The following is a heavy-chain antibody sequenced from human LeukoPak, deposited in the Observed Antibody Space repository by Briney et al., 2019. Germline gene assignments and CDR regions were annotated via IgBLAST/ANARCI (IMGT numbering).Heavy chain of an antibody. CDR3: ARTPLWFGPPGY. D-gene: IGHD3-10*01. Sequence: SETLSLTCAVYGGSFSGYYWSWIRQPPGKGLEWIGEINHSGSTNYNPSLKSRVTISVDTSKNQFSLKLSSVTAADTAVYYCARTPLWFGPPGYWGQGTLVTVSS. V-gene: IGHV4-34*01. CDR2: INHSGST. J-gene: IGHJ4*02. CDR1: GGSFSGYY.